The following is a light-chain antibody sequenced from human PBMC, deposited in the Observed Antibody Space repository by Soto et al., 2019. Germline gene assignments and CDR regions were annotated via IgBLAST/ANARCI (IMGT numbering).Light chain of an antibody. V-gene: IGKV3-20*01. Sequence: EIVLTQSPGTLSVSPGERATLSCRASQTISSDYLAWYQQKPGQAPSLLSYGTSSRATGIPDRFSGSGSGTVFTLTISRLEPEDAAIYYWQQYVGWTFSQGTKVEIK. CDR3: QQYVGWT. CDR2: GTS. CDR1: QTISSDY. J-gene: IGKJ1*01.